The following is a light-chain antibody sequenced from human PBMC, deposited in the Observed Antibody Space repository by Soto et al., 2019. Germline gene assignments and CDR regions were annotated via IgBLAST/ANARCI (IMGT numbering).Light chain of an antibody. CDR3: HQLNRYSPST. Sequence: IQLTQSPSSLSASVGDRVTITCRASQGISSYLAWYQQKPGKAPNLLIYAASTLQSGVPSRFSGSGSGTAFSLIISSRQPDDFAATYCHQLNRYSPSTFGRGTKVDIK. CDR2: AAS. CDR1: QGISSY. J-gene: IGKJ3*01. V-gene: IGKV1-9*01.